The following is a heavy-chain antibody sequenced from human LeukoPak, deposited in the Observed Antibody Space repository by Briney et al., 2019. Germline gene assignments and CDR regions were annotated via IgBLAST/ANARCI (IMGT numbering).Heavy chain of an antibody. Sequence: SETLSLTCAVYGGSFSGYYWSWIRQPPGKGLEWIGEINHSGSTNYNPSLKSRVTISVDTSKNQFSLKLSSVTAADTAVYYCARVTTGLYYYYNYYMDVWGKGTTVTVSS. V-gene: IGHV4-34*01. CDR2: INHSGST. J-gene: IGHJ6*03. CDR1: GGSFSGYY. CDR3: ARVTTGLYYYYNYYMDV. D-gene: IGHD4-11*01.